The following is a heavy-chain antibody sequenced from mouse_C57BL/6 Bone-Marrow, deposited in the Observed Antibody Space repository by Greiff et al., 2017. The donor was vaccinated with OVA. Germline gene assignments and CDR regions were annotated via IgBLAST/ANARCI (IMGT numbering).Heavy chain of an antibody. Sequence: EVKVVESGGDLVKPGGSLKLSCAASGFTFSSYGMSWVRQTPDKRLEWVATISSGGSYTYYTDSVKGRFTISRDNTKNTLYLQMSSLKSEDTAMYYGARHGDYGSFFDYWDQGTTLTVSS. V-gene: IGHV5-6*01. CDR2: ISSGGSYT. J-gene: IGHJ2*01. CDR1: GFTFSSYG. D-gene: IGHD1-1*01. CDR3: ARHGDYGSFFDY.